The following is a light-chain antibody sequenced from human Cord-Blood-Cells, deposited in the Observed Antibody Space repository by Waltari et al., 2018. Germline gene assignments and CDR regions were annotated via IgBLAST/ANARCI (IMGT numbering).Light chain of an antibody. V-gene: IGLV2-14*01. CDR3: SSYTSSSTWV. J-gene: IGLJ3*02. CDR2: DGS. Sequence: QSALTQPASVSGSPGQSITISCTGTSSDVGGYNYVSWYQQHPGKAPKLMMYDGSNRPSGVSNRFSGSKSGNTASLTISGLEAEDEADYYCSSYTSSSTWVFGGGTKLTVL. CDR1: SSDVGGYNY.